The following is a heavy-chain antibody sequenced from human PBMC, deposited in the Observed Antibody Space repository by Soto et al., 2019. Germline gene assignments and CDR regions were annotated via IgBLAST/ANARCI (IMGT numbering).Heavy chain of an antibody. Sequence: GGSLRLSCETSGFTFGNYGMGWVRQAPGKGLYWVSGISSSSRRTYYADSVKGRFTISRDNYKNMLYLQMNSLRAEDTAVYYCAKDRRITMVRGVLRAFDSWGQGNLVTVS. V-gene: IGHV3-23*01. D-gene: IGHD3-10*01. J-gene: IGHJ4*01. CDR1: GFTFGNYG. CDR2: ISSSSRRT. CDR3: AKDRRITMVRGVLRAFDS.